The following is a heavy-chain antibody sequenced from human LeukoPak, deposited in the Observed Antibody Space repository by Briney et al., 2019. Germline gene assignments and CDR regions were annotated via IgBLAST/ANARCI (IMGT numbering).Heavy chain of an antibody. CDR1: GFTFSSYS. Sequence: GGSLRLSCAASGFTFSSYSMNWVRQAPGKGLEWVSSISSSSSYIYYADSVKGRFTISRDNAKNSLYLQMNSLRAEDTAVYYCARLGLTDYFAYWGQGTLVTVSS. CDR3: ARLGLTDYFAY. CDR2: ISSSSSYI. J-gene: IGHJ4*02. V-gene: IGHV3-21*01.